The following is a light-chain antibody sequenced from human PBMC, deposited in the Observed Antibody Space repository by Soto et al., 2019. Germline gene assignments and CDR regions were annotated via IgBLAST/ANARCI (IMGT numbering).Light chain of an antibody. V-gene: IGLV2-23*01. Sequence: SVLTQPAPVAGSPGESITISFTGTNSDVGTYNLVTWYQQHPGRVPKLILYEGNKRPSGVSSRFSASKSGNTASLTISGLQAEDEADYFCCSYAPSRTLLFGGGTKVTVL. CDR1: NSDVGTYNL. CDR3: CSYAPSRTLL. J-gene: IGLJ2*01. CDR2: EGN.